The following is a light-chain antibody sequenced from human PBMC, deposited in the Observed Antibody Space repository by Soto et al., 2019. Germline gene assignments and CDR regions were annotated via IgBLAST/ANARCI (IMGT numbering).Light chain of an antibody. Sequence: QSVLTQPPSASGSPGQSVTISCSGSSSDIGGYTYVSWYQHHPGKAPKLMIYEVSKRPSGVPDRFSGSKSGNTASLTVSGLQAEDEAAYYCSSFAESNSYVFGTGTKLTVL. J-gene: IGLJ1*01. CDR1: SSDIGGYTY. CDR2: EVS. CDR3: SSFAESNSYV. V-gene: IGLV2-8*01.